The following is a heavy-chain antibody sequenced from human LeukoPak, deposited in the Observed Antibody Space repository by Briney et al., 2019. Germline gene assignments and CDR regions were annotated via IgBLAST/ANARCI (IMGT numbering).Heavy chain of an antibody. J-gene: IGHJ3*02. CDR1: GFTFDDYA. V-gene: IGHV3-9*01. CDR3: AKVRRFSRFLESRNDAFDI. CDR2: ISWNSGSI. Sequence: PGGSLRLSCAASGFTFDDYAMHWVRQAPGKGLEWVSGISWNSGSIGYADSVKGRFTISRDNAKNSLYLQMNSLRAEDTALYYCAKVRRFSRFLESRNDAFDIWGQGTMVTVSS. D-gene: IGHD2-21*01.